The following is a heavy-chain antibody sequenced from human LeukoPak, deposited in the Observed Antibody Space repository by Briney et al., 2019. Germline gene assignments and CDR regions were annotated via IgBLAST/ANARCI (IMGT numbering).Heavy chain of an antibody. V-gene: IGHV4-34*01. CDR1: GGSFSDYY. Sequence: PSETLSLTCAVYGGSFSDYYWSWIRQPPGKGLEWIGEINHSGSTNYNPSLKSRVTISVDTSKNQFSLKLGSVTAADTAVYYCARGVAQTDIGRPPFDYWGQGTLVTVSS. D-gene: IGHD5-12*01. CDR2: INHSGST. CDR3: ARGVAQTDIGRPPFDY. J-gene: IGHJ4*02.